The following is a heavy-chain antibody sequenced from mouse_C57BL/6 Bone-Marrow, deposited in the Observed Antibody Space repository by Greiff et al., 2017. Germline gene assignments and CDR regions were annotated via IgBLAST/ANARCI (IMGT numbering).Heavy chain of an antibody. J-gene: IGHJ2*01. D-gene: IGHD2-13*01. CDR2: IHPTSGST. CDR1: GYTFTSYW. Sequence: QVQLQQPGAELVKPGASVKLSCKASGYTFTSYWMHWVKQRPGQGLEWIGMIHPTSGSTNYNEKFKSKATLTVDTSSSTAYMQLSSLTSEDSAVYYCARRGLKGDEGGYFDYWGQGTTLTVSA. V-gene: IGHV1-64*01. CDR3: ARRGLKGDEGGYFDY.